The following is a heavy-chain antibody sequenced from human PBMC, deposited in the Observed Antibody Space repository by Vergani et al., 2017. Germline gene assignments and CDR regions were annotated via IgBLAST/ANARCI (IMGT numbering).Heavy chain of an antibody. Sequence: EVQLLESGGGLVQPGGSLRLSCAASGFTFSSYAMSWVRQAPGKGLEWVSAISGSGGSTYYEDSVKGRFTISRDNSKNTLYLQMNSLRAEDTAVYYCAKDRFPDTAGGFGMDVWGQGTTVTVSS. J-gene: IGHJ6*02. CDR1: GFTFSSYA. D-gene: IGHD5-18*01. CDR3: AKDRFPDTAGGFGMDV. V-gene: IGHV3-23*01. CDR2: ISGSGGST.